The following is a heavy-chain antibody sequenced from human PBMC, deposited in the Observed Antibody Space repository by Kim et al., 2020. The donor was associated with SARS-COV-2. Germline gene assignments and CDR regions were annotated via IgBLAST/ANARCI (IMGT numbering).Heavy chain of an antibody. CDR2: IKSKTDVGTT. V-gene: IGHV3-15*01. D-gene: IGHD2-2*02. CDR3: TTTADCSSTSCYSYYYYYGMDV. J-gene: IGHJ6*02. CDR1: GFTFSNAW. Sequence: GGSLRLSCAASGFTFSNAWMSWVRQAPGKGLEWVGRIKSKTDVGTTDYAAPVKGRFTISRDDSKNTLYLQMNSLKTEDTAVYYCTTTADCSSTSCYSYYYYYGMDVWGQGITVTVSS.